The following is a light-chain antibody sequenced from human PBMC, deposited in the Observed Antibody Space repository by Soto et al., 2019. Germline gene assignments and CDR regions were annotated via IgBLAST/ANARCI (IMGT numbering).Light chain of an antibody. Sequence: QSALTQPASVSGSPGQSITISCTGASSDVGGYDYVSWYQQHPGKAPKLMIYDVTTRPSGVSNRFSGSKSGNTASLTISGLQAEDEAAYYCCSYTTSSTPYVFGTGTKVTVL. CDR3: CSYTTSSTPYV. V-gene: IGLV2-14*01. J-gene: IGLJ1*01. CDR2: DVT. CDR1: SSDVGGYDY.